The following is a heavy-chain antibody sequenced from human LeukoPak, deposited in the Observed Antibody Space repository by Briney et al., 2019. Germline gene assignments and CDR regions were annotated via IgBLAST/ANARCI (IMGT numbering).Heavy chain of an antibody. Sequence: GESLKISCKGSGYSFTNYYIAWVRQMPGKGLEWMGIVYTGDSDIRYSPSFQGQVTTSADKSISTAYLQWSSLKASDTAIYYCARPDMDATYFDYWGQGTLVTVSS. V-gene: IGHV5-51*01. J-gene: IGHJ4*02. CDR1: GYSFTNYY. D-gene: IGHD1-1*01. CDR2: VYTGDSDI. CDR3: ARPDMDATYFDY.